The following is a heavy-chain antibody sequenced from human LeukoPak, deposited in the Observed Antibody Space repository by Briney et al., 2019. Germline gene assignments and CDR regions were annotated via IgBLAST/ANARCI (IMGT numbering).Heavy chain of an antibody. CDR1: GFAFSSYA. D-gene: IGHD2-15*01. Sequence: GGSLRLSCAASGFAFSSYAMSWVRQAPGKGLEWVSAISGNGGSTYYADSVKGRFTISRANSKNKLYLQMNSLGAEDTAVYYFAKGAFGYSAPLYFQHWGQGTLVTVSS. CDR3: AKGAFGYSAPLYFQH. CDR2: ISGNGGST. V-gene: IGHV3-23*01. J-gene: IGHJ1*01.